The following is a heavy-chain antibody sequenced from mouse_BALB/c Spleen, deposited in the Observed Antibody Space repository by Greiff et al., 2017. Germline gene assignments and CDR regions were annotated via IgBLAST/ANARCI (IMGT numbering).Heavy chain of an antibody. D-gene: IGHD1-1*01. CDR1: GFNIKDTY. Sequence: VQLQQSGAELVKPGASVKLSCTASGFNIKDTYMHWVKQRPEQGLEWIGRIDPANGNTKYDPKFQGKATITADTSSNTAYLQLSSLTSEDTAVYYCARGYGSSYAFAYGGQGTLVTVSA. V-gene: IGHV14-3*02. J-gene: IGHJ3*01. CDR3: ARGYGSSYAFAY. CDR2: IDPANGNT.